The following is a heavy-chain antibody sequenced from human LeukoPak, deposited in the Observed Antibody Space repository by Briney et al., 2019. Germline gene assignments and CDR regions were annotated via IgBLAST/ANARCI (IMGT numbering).Heavy chain of an antibody. D-gene: IGHD2-21*02. Sequence: SETLSLTCAVYGGSFSGYYWSWIRQPPGKGLEWIGEINHSGSTNYNPSLKSRVTISVDTSKNQFSLKLSSVTAADTAVYYCARDIVVVTAIIPPPNYGMDVWGQGTTVTVSS. J-gene: IGHJ6*02. CDR2: INHSGST. CDR3: ARDIVVVTAIIPPPNYGMDV. CDR1: GGSFSGYY. V-gene: IGHV4-34*01.